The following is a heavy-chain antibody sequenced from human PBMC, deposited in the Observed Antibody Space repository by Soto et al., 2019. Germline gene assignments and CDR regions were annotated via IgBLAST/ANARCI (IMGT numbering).Heavy chain of an antibody. D-gene: IGHD2-15*01. CDR2: INPGGGST. V-gene: IGHV1-46*01. CDR3: ARESKTVVAAPPDC. J-gene: IGHJ4*02. Sequence: QVQLVQSGAEVKKPGASVQISCKASGYSFTNYYMHWVRQAPGQGLEWMGSINPGGGSTNYAQEFQGRVTMTRDTSTSTVYLELSSLRSDDTALYYCARESKTVVAAPPDCWGQGTLLTVSS. CDR1: GYSFTNYY.